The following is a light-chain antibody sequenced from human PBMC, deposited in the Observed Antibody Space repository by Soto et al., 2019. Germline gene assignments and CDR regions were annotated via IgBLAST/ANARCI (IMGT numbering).Light chain of an antibody. CDR1: QSISNW. CDR3: KQYNSYWT. CDR2: KAS. J-gene: IGKJ1*01. Sequence: DIQMTHSPSTLSASVVDRVTITCRASQSISNWLAWYQQKSGKAPKLLIYKASSLESGVPSRFSGSGSGTEFTLTISSLQPDDFATYYCKQYNSYWTFGQGNKVAIK. V-gene: IGKV1-5*03.